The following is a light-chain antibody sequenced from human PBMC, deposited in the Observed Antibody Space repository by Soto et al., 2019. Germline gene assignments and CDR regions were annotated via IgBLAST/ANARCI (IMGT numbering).Light chain of an antibody. CDR2: EVS. Sequence: QSALTQPPSASGSPGQSVTISCTGTSSDVGGYHYVSWYQQHPGKAPKLMIYEVSKRPSGVPDRFSGSKSGNTASLAISGLQSEDEGDYYCAAWDASLGGFYVFGSGTKLTVL. CDR1: SSDVGGYHY. J-gene: IGLJ1*01. V-gene: IGLV2-8*01. CDR3: AAWDASLGGFYV.